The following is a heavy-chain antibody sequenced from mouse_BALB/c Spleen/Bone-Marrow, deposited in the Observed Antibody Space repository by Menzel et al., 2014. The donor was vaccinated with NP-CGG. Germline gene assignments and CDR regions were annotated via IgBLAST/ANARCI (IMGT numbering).Heavy chain of an antibody. J-gene: IGHJ1*01. CDR1: GYTFTSYW. D-gene: IGHD1-1*01. V-gene: IGHV1-69*02. CDR3: ARGGNAGDGSWDFDV. Sequence: VKLVQSGAELVKPGASVKLSCKASGYTFTSYWMHWVKQRPGQGLEWIGEIDPSDSYTNYNQKFKGKATLTVDKSSSTAYMQLRRLTSETSAVSYGARGGNAGDGSWDFDVWGAGTTVTVSS. CDR2: IDPSDSYT.